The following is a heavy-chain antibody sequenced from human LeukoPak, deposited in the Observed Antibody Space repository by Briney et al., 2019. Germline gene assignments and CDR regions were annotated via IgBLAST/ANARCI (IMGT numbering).Heavy chain of an antibody. Sequence: GGSLRLSCAASGVTFSSYSMNWVRQAPGKGLEWVSSISSSSSYIYYADSVKGRFTISRDNAKNSLYLQMNSLRAEDTAVYYCARWGGSEDAFDIWGQGTMVTVSS. J-gene: IGHJ3*02. CDR3: ARWGGSEDAFDI. D-gene: IGHD3-10*01. V-gene: IGHV3-21*01. CDR1: GVTFSSYS. CDR2: ISSSSSYI.